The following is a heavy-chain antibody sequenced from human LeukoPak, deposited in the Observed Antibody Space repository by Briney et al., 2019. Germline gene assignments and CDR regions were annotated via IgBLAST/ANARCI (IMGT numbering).Heavy chain of an antibody. J-gene: IGHJ4*02. V-gene: IGHV4-59*01. Sequence: PSETLSLTCTVSGGSISSYYWSWIRQPPGKGLEWIGYIYYSGSTNYNPSLKSRVTISVDTSKNQFSLKLSSVTAADTAVYYCARVDSSNWYEYRGYFDYWGQGTLDTVSS. CDR3: ARVDSSNWYEYRGYFDY. CDR2: IYYSGST. D-gene: IGHD6-13*01. CDR1: GGSISSYY.